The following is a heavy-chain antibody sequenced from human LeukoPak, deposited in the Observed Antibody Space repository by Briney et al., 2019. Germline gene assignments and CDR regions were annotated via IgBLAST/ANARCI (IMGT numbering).Heavy chain of an antibody. V-gene: IGHV4-61*02. J-gene: IGHJ3*02. CDR1: GGSISSGSYY. Sequence: SETLSLTCTVSGGSISSGSYYWSWIRQPAGKGLEWIGRIYTSGSTNYNPSLKSRVTISVDTSKNQFSLTLSSVPAADTAVYYCARRAIVGAENAFDIWGQGTMVTVSS. CDR3: ARRAIVGAENAFDI. CDR2: IYTSGST. D-gene: IGHD1-26*01.